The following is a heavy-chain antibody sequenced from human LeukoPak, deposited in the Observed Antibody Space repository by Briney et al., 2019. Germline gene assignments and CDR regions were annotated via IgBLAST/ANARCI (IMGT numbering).Heavy chain of an antibody. CDR2: LTRTGRTT. CDR3: AKDRPNFYEASGSYYKMKGDF. D-gene: IGHD3-10*01. CDR1: GFTFNTHA. Sequence: GGSLRLSCAASGFTFNTHAMSWVRQAPEKGLEWVSSLTRTGRTTYYADSVKGRFTISRDNLKNTVYLQMNSRRGEDTAIYYCAKDRPNFYEASGSYYKMKGDFWGQGTLVTVSS. V-gene: IGHV3-23*01. J-gene: IGHJ4*02.